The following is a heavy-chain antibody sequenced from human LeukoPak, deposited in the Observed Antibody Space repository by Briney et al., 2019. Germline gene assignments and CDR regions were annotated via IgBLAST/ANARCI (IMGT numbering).Heavy chain of an antibody. V-gene: IGHV3-7*04. J-gene: IGHJ4*02. CDR1: GFSFRDFG. D-gene: IGHD5-24*01. CDR2: IKQDGSKK. CDR3: TRVGYIDEGIDY. Sequence: PGGSLRLSCAASGFSFRDFGMHWVRQAPGKGLEWVANIKQDGSKKSYVDSVKGRFTISRDNAKNSLYLQMNSLRAEDTAIYYCTRVGYIDEGIDYWGQGTLVTVSS.